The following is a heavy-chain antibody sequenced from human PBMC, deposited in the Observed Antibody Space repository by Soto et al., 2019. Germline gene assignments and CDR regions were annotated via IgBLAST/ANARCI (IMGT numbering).Heavy chain of an antibody. J-gene: IGHJ6*02. D-gene: IGHD6-13*01. CDR3: ASPSIAAAGTYYYGMDV. Sequence: QVQLVQSGAEVKKPGSSVKVSCKASGGTFSSYTISWVRQAPGQGLERMGRIIPILGIVNYAQKFQGRVTITADKSTSTAYMELSSLRSEDTAVYYCASPSIAAAGTYYYGMDVWGQGTTVTVSS. V-gene: IGHV1-69*02. CDR2: IIPILGIV. CDR1: GGTFSSYT.